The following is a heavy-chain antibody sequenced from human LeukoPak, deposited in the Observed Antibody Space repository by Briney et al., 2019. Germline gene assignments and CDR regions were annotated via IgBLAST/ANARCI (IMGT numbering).Heavy chain of an antibody. V-gene: IGHV4-4*07. CDR1: GGSVSSYY. D-gene: IGHD1-26*01. J-gene: IGHJ4*02. CDR3: ARGVSGIYLPLDF. Sequence: SETLSLTCTVSGGSVSSYYWRWIRQPAGKGLEGIGRIYTSGSTNYNPSLKSRATMSVDTSKKQFSVKLSSVTAGDTAVYYCARGVSGIYLPLDFWGQGTLVSVSS. CDR2: IYTSGST.